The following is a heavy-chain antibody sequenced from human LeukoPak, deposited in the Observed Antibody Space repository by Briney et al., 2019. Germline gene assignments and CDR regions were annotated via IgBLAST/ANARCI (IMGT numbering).Heavy chain of an antibody. V-gene: IGHV4-38-2*02. D-gene: IGHD1-1*01. CDR3: ARVNAPVATFDY. Sequence: SETLSLTCTVSGYSISSTYYGAWIRQPPGKGLEWIATISHSGSTYYTPSLESRLTISLDTSRNHFSLRLSSVTAADTAVYYCARVNAPVATFDYWGLGALVAVSS. CDR1: GYSISSTYY. J-gene: IGHJ4*02. CDR2: ISHSGST.